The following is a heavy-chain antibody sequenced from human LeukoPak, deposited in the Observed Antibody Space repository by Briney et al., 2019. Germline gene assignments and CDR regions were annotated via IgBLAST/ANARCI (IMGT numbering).Heavy chain of an antibody. CDR2: TYYRSKWYN. V-gene: IGHV6-1*01. J-gene: IGHJ6*02. CDR3: ATVVVVPAAMVGYYYYYGMDV. Sequence: SQTLSLTFAISGDSVSSNSAAWNWIRQSPSRGLEWLGRTYYRSKWYNDYAVSVKSRTTINPDTSKNQFSLQLNSVTPEDTAVYYCATVVVVPAAMVGYYYYYGMDVWGQRTTVTFSS. D-gene: IGHD2-2*01. CDR1: GDSVSSNSAA.